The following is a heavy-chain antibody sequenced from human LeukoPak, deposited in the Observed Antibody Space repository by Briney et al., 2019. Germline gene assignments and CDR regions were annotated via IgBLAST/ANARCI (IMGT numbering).Heavy chain of an antibody. V-gene: IGHV4-34*01. J-gene: IGHJ4*02. CDR3: ARRDRGVIVRFDY. CDR2: INHSGST. D-gene: IGHD3-10*01. CDR1: GGSVSNYY. Sequence: PSETLSLTCTVSGGSVSNYYWSWIRQPPGKGLEWIGEINHSGSTNYNPSLKSRVTISVDTSKNQFSLKLSSVTAADTAVYYCARRDRGVIVRFDYWGQGTLVTVSS.